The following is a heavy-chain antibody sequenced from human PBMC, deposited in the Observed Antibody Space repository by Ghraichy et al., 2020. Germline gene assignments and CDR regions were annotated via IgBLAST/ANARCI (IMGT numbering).Heavy chain of an antibody. CDR2: IKHDGSEK. CDR3: ARDLWVGATGI. CDR1: GFTFGSYW. J-gene: IGHJ3*02. Sequence: GGSRRLSCAASGFTFGSYWMTWVRQAPGKGLECVANIKHDGSEKYYVDSVKGRFTISRDNAKNSLYLQMNSLRAEDTAVYYCARDLWVGATGIWGQGTMVTVSS. V-gene: IGHV3-7*01. D-gene: IGHD1-26*01.